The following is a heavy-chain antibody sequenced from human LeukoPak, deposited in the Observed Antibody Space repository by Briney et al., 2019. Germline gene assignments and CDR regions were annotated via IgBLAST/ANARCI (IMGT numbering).Heavy chain of an antibody. Sequence: HSGGSLRLSCAASGFTFSSYAMSWVRQAPGKGLEWVSAISGSGGSTYYADSVKGRFTISRDNSKNTLYLQMNSLRAEDTAVYYCAKDRETSFYCDSSGTDYWGQGTLVTVSS. CDR3: AKDRETSFYCDSSGTDY. CDR2: ISGSGGST. CDR1: GFTFSSYA. J-gene: IGHJ4*02. V-gene: IGHV3-23*01. D-gene: IGHD3-22*01.